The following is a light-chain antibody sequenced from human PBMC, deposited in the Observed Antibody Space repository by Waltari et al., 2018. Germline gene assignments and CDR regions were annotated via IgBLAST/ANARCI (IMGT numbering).Light chain of an antibody. J-gene: IGKJ2*01. CDR3: QQGNSFPYT. Sequence: DIQMTQSPSSLSASVGDRVTITCRASQDIGSWLAWYQQKPGKAPKLLIYAASRLESGVPQRFSGSGSVTDFILAISSLQPEDCGTFYCQQGNSFPYTFGQGTKLEI. V-gene: IGKV1-12*01. CDR2: AAS. CDR1: QDIGSW.